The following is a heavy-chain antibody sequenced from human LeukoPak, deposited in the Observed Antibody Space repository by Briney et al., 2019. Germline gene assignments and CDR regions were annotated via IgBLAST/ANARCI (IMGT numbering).Heavy chain of an antibody. Sequence: GGSLRLSCAASGFAFSSYEMNWVRQAPGKGLEWVSYISSSGSTIYYADSVKGRFTISRDNAKNSLYLQMNNLRAEDTAVYYCARDGSGWPYYYYGMDVWGQGTTVTVSS. CDR1: GFAFSSYE. D-gene: IGHD6-19*01. CDR2: ISSSGSTI. CDR3: ARDGSGWPYYYYGMDV. V-gene: IGHV3-48*03. J-gene: IGHJ6*02.